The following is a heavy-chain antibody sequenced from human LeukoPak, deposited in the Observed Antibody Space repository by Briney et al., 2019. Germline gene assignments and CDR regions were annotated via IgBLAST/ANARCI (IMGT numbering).Heavy chain of an antibody. Sequence: PGGSLRLSCAASSNSWLHWVRQAPGKGLEWVSYISGSGSTIYYADSVKGRFTISRDNAKNSLYLQMNSLRAEDTAVFYCARAVSRQPDTFDYWGQGTLVIVSS. V-gene: IGHV3-11*04. CDR2: ISGSGSTI. J-gene: IGHJ4*02. CDR1: SNSW. CDR3: ARAVSRQPDTFDY. D-gene: IGHD6-13*01.